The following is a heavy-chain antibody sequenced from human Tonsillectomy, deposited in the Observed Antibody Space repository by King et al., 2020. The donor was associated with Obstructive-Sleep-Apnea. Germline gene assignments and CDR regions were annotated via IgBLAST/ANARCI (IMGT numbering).Heavy chain of an antibody. J-gene: IGHJ4*02. CDR3: ARDGSGSCDY. D-gene: IGHD3-10*01. CDR1: GFTFSSYG. CDR2: IWYDGSNK. V-gene: IGHV3-33*01. Sequence: VQLVQSGGGVVQPGRSLRLSCAASGFTFSSYGMHWGRQAPGKGLEWVAVIWYDGSNKYYADSVKGRFTISRDNSKNTLYLQMNSLRAEDTAVYYCARDGSGSCDYWGQGTLVTVSS.